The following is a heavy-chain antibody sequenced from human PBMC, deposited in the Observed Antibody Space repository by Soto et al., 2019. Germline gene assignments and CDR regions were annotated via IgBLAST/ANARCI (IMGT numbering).Heavy chain of an antibody. CDR1: GYSSTNYW. V-gene: IGHV5-51*01. D-gene: IGHD3-22*01. Sequence: GESLQISCNFSGYSSTNYWIAWVRQMPGKGLEWMGIIYPSDSDTRYSPSFQGQVTISADKSTSTAYLHWNSLKASDSATYYCARKDSSGYSNWFDPWGQGTLVSVSA. CDR3: ARKDSSGYSNWFDP. CDR2: IYPSDSDT. J-gene: IGHJ5*02.